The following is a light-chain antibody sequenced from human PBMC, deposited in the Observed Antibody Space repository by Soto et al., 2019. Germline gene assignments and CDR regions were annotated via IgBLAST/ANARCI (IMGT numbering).Light chain of an antibody. CDR1: QSISRY. CDR3: QQSYSTTLT. Sequence: DIQMTQSPSSLSASVGDRFTITCLASQSISRYLKWYQQKPGKAPKLLIYAASSLQSGVPSRFSGSGSGTDGTITISSLKKEDCATYDCQQSYSTTLTFGQGTRLEI. J-gene: IGKJ5*01. CDR2: AAS. V-gene: IGKV1-39*01.